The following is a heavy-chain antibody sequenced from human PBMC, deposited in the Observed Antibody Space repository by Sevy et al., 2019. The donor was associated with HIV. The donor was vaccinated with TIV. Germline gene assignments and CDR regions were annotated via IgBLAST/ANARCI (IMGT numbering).Heavy chain of an antibody. J-gene: IGHJ3*02. CDR1: GFTFRNYV. Sequence: GGSLRLSCVDSGFTFRNYVMNWVRQPPGKGLEWVSVISDGGGTTYYADSVKGRFTISRDDSKSTLYLQMNSLRVEDTAVYFCAKRVAGALAALDIWGQGTMVTVSS. V-gene: IGHV3-23*01. CDR3: AKRVAGALAALDI. D-gene: IGHD3-10*01. CDR2: ISDGGGTT.